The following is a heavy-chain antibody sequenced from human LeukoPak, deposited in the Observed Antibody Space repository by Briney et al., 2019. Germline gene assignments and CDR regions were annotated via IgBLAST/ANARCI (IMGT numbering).Heavy chain of an antibody. CDR3: ATGSSYYYDSSGYNHLDY. Sequence: GRSLRLSCAASGFTFSSYGMHWVRQAPGKGLEWVAVIWYDGSNKYYADSVKGRFTISRDNSKNTLYLQMTSLRAEDTAVYYCATGSSYYYDSSGYNHLDYWGQGTLVTVSS. CDR1: GFTFSSYG. V-gene: IGHV3-33*01. CDR2: IWYDGSNK. D-gene: IGHD3-22*01. J-gene: IGHJ4*02.